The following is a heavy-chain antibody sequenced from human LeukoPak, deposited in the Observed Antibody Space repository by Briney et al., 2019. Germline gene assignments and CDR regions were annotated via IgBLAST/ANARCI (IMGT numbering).Heavy chain of an antibody. J-gene: IGHJ4*02. CDR3: ARYPNGGWYGFDY. D-gene: IGHD6-19*01. CDR1: GGSISSYY. CDR2: IYYSGST. Sequence: TSETLSLACTVSGGSISSYYWSWIRQPPGKGLEWIGYIYYSGSTNYNPSLKSRVTISVDTSKNQFSLELSSVTAADTAVYYCARYPNGGWYGFDYWGQGTLVTVSS. V-gene: IGHV4-59*01.